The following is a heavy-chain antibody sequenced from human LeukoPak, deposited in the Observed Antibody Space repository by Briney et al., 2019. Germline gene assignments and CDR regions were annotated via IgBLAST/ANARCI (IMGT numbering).Heavy chain of an antibody. Sequence: GGSLRLSCAASGFTFSSYAMSWVRQAPGKGLEWVSAISGSGGSTYYADSVKGRFTISRDNSKNTLYLQMNSLRAEDTAVYYCARDLYDSSGYYYGYFDYWGQGTLVTVSS. J-gene: IGHJ4*02. CDR3: ARDLYDSSGYYYGYFDY. D-gene: IGHD3-22*01. CDR1: GFTFSSYA. V-gene: IGHV3-23*01. CDR2: ISGSGGST.